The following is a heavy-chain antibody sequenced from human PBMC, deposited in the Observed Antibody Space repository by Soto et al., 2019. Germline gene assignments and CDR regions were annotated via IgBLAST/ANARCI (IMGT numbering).Heavy chain of an antibody. CDR2: INPNTGVT. D-gene: IGHD1-26*01. CDR3: ARAAVGGEYYYFDY. Sequence: VXSVKVSCKASVNTFTYFYMHWVRQAPGQGLEWMGWINPNTGVTKFARKFQGRVIMNRDTSINTAFMVLSSLRYDDTALYYCARAAVGGEYYYFDYWGQGNLVTVSS. J-gene: IGHJ4*02. V-gene: IGHV1-2*02. CDR1: VNTFTYFY.